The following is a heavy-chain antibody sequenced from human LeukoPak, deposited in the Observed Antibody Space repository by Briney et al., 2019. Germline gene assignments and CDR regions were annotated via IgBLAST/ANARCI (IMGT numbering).Heavy chain of an antibody. V-gene: IGHV2-5*01. Sequence: SGPTLVKPTQTLTLTCTFSGFSLTTSGVGVGWIRQPPGKALEWLSLIQWNEDKRYSPALRTRRTFTKDTSQNQVVLTMTNIDPVDTAPYFCAHSPVWFGASPLFDYWGQGTLVTVSS. CDR3: AHSPVWFGASPLFDY. D-gene: IGHD3-10*01. J-gene: IGHJ4*02. CDR1: GFSLTTSGVG. CDR2: IQWNEDK.